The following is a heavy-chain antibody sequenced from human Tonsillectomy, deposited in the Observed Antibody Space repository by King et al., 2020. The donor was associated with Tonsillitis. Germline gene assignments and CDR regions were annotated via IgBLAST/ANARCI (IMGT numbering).Heavy chain of an antibody. J-gene: IGHJ2*01. Sequence: QLVQSGAEVKKPGSSVKVSCKASVGTFSTYAISWVRQAPGQGLEWMGGIIPIFGTADYAQKFQGRVTISADEATSTAYMELSSLRSEDTAVYYCAGTRYYYDSSGYPYWYFDLWGRGTLVIVSS. CDR3: AGTRYYYDSSGYPYWYFDL. CDR2: IIPIFGTA. D-gene: IGHD3-22*01. V-gene: IGHV1-69*01. CDR1: VGTFSTYA.